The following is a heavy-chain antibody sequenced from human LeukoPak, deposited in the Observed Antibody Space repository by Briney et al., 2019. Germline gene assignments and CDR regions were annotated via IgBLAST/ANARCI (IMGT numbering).Heavy chain of an antibody. V-gene: IGHV4-38-2*02. CDR3: ARDGPNPDIVVVPAAPTYYFDY. J-gene: IGHJ4*02. CDR1: GYSISSGYY. D-gene: IGHD2-2*01. Sequence: PSETLSLTCTVSGYSISSGYYWDWIRQPPGKGLEWIGAIYHSGSTYYNPSLRSRVTISVDTSKNQFSLNLSSVTAADTAVYYCARDGPNPDIVVVPAAPTYYFDYWGQGTLVTVSS. CDR2: IYHSGST.